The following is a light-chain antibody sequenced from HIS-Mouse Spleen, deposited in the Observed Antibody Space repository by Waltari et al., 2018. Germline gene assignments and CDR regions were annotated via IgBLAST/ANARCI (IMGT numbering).Light chain of an antibody. CDR3: YSTDSSGNHRV. J-gene: IGLJ2*01. V-gene: IGLV3-10*01. CDR1: ALPKKY. CDR2: EDS. Sequence: SYELTQPPSVSVSPGQTARITCSGDALPKKYAYWYQQKSGQAPVLVIYEDSKLPSGIPERFSGSSSGTMATLTISGAQVEDEADYYGYSTDSSGNHRVFGGGTKLTVL.